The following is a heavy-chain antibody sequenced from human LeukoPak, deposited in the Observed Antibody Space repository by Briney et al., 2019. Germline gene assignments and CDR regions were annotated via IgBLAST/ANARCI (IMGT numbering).Heavy chain of an antibody. J-gene: IGHJ6*03. CDR3: ARGVVAATFYYYMDV. CDR2: INPSSGGT. V-gene: IGHV1-2*02. D-gene: IGHD2-15*01. CDR1: GYTFTGYY. Sequence: ASVKVSCKASGYTFTGYYMHWERQAPGQGLEWMGWINPSSGGTNYPQNFQGRVTMTRDTSLSTAYMEVSGLRSDDTAVYYCARGVVAATFYYYMDVWGKGTTVTVSS.